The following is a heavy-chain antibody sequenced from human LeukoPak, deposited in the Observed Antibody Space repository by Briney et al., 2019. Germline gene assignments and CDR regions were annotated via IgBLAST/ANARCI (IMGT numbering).Heavy chain of an antibody. CDR1: GGSISSGGYY. CDR3: AGSDFWSGYDVH. Sequence: SQTLSLTCTVSGGSISSGGYYWSWIRQPPRKGLEWIGYIYYSGSTYYHPSLKSRVTISVDTSKNQFSLKLSSVTAADTAVYYCAGSDFWSGYDVHWGQGTLVTVSS. J-gene: IGHJ4*02. CDR2: IYYSGST. D-gene: IGHD3-3*01. V-gene: IGHV4-31*03.